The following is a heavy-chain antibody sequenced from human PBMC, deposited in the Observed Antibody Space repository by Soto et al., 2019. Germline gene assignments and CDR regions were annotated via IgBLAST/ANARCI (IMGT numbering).Heavy chain of an antibody. CDR1: GFTFSSFW. J-gene: IGHJ4*02. CDR3: VNTDNVRNPYYFDY. CDR2: IKQDGREK. D-gene: IGHD1-1*01. V-gene: IGHV3-7*03. Sequence: EVQLVESGGGLVQPGGSLRLSCAASGFTFSSFWMTWVRQAPGMGLEWVANIKQDGREKNYVESVKGRFTISRDNAKSSRYLQVNSLRGEDTALYYCVNTDNVRNPYYFDYWGQGILVTVSS.